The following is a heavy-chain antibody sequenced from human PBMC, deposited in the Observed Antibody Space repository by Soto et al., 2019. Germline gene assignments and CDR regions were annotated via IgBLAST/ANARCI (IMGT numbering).Heavy chain of an antibody. CDR3: ARDWGTGYNWFDP. V-gene: IGHV4-38-2*02. CDR1: GWSISSGYD. D-gene: IGHD1-1*01. J-gene: IGHJ5*02. CDR2: SDHSGST. Sequence: SETLSLTCAVSGWSISSGYDWAWIRQSPGKGLEWIGSSDHSGSTSYNAFLKSRVTISIDASKSQFSLNLTSVTAADTAVYYCARDWGTGYNWFDPWGQGNLVT.